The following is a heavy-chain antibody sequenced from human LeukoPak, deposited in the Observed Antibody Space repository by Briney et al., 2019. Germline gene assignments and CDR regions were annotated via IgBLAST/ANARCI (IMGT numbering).Heavy chain of an antibody. CDR1: GYTLTELS. J-gene: IGHJ6*03. V-gene: IGHV1-24*01. D-gene: IGHD3-10*01. Sequence: ASVKVSCKVSGYTLTELSMHWVRQAPGKGLEWMGGFDPEDGETIYAQKFQGRVTMTRDTSISTAYMELSRLRSDDTAVYYCALGDLYYYYMDVWGKGTTVTISS. CDR2: FDPEDGET. CDR3: ALGDLYYYYMDV.